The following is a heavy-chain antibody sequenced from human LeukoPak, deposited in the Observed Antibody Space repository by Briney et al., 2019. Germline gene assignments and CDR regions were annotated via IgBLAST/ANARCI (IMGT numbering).Heavy chain of an antibody. CDR2: IYYSGST. Sequence: SETLSLTCTVSGGSISSSSYYWGWIRQPPGKGLEWIGSIYYSGSTYYNPSLKSRVTISIDTSKNQFSLKLSSVTAADMAVYFCARDPASGYNTKRYYFDYWGQGTLVTVSS. V-gene: IGHV4-39*07. CDR1: GGSISSSSYY. J-gene: IGHJ4*02. D-gene: IGHD1-14*01. CDR3: ARDPASGYNTKRYYFDY.